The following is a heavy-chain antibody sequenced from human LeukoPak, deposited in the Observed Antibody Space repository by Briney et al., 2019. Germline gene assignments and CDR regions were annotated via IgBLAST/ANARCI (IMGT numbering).Heavy chain of an antibody. Sequence: GGSLRLSCAASGFTFSSYWMHWVRQAPGKGLVWVSRINSDGSSTSYADSVKGRFTVSRDNSKNTLYLQMKSLRAEDTAVYYCAKGGGYEAQYYYYYLDVWGKGTTVTIS. J-gene: IGHJ6*03. CDR3: AKGGGYEAQYYYYYLDV. CDR1: GFTFSSYW. V-gene: IGHV3-74*01. D-gene: IGHD5-12*01. CDR2: INSDGSST.